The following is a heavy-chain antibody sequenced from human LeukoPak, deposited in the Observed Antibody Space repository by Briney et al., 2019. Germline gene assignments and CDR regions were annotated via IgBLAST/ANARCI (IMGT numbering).Heavy chain of an antibody. CDR3: ASPGGRSRVSDAFDI. J-gene: IGHJ3*02. CDR1: GFSFSSC. CDR2: ISFSSGTI. V-gene: IGHV3-48*04. D-gene: IGHD3-16*01. Sequence: GGSLRLSCEASGFSFSSCMNWVRQAPGKGLEWISYISFSSGTIHYADSVKGRFTISRDNAKNSLYLQMNSLRAEDTAVYYCASPGGRSRVSDAFDIWGQGTMVTVSS.